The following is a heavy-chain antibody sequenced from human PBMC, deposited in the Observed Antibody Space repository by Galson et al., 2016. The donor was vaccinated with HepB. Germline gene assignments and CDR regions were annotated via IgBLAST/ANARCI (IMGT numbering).Heavy chain of an antibody. V-gene: IGHV3-7*03. D-gene: IGHD6-19*01. CDR2: INQDGSEK. CDR3: ARDRRYNSGWGHYCDPESFDS. Sequence: SLRLSCAASGFTFNSHWMSWVRQAPEKGLEWVANINQDGSEKHYVDSVQGRFTISGDNAENSLYLHMDSLRAEDTAVYYCARDRRYNSGWGHYCDPESFDSWGQGTLVTVSS. J-gene: IGHJ4*02. CDR1: GFTFNSHW.